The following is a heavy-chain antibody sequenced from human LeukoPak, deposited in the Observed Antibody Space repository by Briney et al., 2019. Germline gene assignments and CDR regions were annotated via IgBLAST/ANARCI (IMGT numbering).Heavy chain of an antibody. CDR1: GYTFTDYY. CDR2: INPNGGGT. D-gene: IGHD3-22*01. V-gene: IGHV1-2*02. J-gene: IGHJ4*02. Sequence: GASVKVSCKASGYTFTDYYMHWVRQAPGQGLEWMGWINPNGGGTNYAQKFQGRVTMTRDTSISTAYMELNRLRSDDTAVYYCARDLTYYDSSGYSTDFWGQGTLVTVSS. CDR3: ARDLTYYDSSGYSTDF.